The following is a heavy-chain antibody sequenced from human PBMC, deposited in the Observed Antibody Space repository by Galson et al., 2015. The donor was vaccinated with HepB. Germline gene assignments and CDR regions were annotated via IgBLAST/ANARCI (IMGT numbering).Heavy chain of an antibody. J-gene: IGHJ4*02. Sequence: SLRLSCAASGFTFSSYSMNWVRQAPGKGLEWVSSISSSSSYIYYADSAKGRFTISRDNAKNSLYLQMNSLRAEDTAVYYCFISGMPLFDYWGQGTLVTVSS. CDR1: GFTFSSYS. CDR3: FISGMPLFDY. V-gene: IGHV3-21*01. CDR2: ISSSSSYI. D-gene: IGHD2-15*01.